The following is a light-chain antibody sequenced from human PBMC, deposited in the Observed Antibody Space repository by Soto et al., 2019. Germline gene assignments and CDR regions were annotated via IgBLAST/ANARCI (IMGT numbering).Light chain of an antibody. V-gene: IGKV3-20*01. CDR3: QQYGTSPPT. CDR2: VAS. CDR1: QSVGNNY. J-gene: IGKJ3*01. Sequence: EIVLTQSPGTLSLSPGERATLSCRASQSVGNNYLAWYQQKPGQPPRLLIYVASNRATGFPDRFSGSGSGTDFTLTISRLEPEDFAVYYRQQYGTSPPTFGPGTKVDIK.